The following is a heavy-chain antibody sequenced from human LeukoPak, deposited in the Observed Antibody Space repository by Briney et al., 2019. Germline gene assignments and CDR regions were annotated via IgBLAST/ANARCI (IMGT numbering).Heavy chain of an antibody. J-gene: IGHJ4*02. D-gene: IGHD1-1*01. CDR3: ARDSGRPPTSFDY. CDR1: DYIFTNYV. CDR2: IIPILDLT. Sequence: SVKVSCKASDYIFTNYVITWVRQAPGQGLEWMGRIIPILDLTKYAPKIQDRVTITADKSTSTAYMELSSLRSEDTAVYFCARDSGRPPTSFDYWGQGTLVTVSS. V-gene: IGHV1-69*04.